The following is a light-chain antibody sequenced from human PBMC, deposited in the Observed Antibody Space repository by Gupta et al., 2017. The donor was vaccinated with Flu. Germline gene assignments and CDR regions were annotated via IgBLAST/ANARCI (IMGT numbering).Light chain of an antibody. CDR1: SGNIASSF. Sequence: NFMLPQPHSVWESPGKAVTISCTRSSGNIASSFVQWYQQRPGSSPTTVIVEDDQRPSGVPDRFSGSIDRSSNSASLSICELKTEDEADYYCQSYYGAYHVFGGGTKVTVL. J-gene: IGLJ3*02. CDR2: EDD. V-gene: IGLV6-57*01. CDR3: QSYYGAYHV.